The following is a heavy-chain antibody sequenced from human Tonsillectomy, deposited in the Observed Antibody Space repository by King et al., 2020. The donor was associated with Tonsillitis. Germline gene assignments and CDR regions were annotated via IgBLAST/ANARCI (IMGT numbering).Heavy chain of an antibody. J-gene: IGHJ4*02. CDR3: ARHGITMVRGVILTVDY. V-gene: IGHV5-10-1*03. D-gene: IGHD3-10*01. CDR2: IDPSDSYT. Sequence: QLVQSGAEVKKPGESLRISCKGSGFSFTSYWISWVRQMPGKGLEWMGRIDPSDSYTNYSPSFQGHVTISADKSISTAYLQWSSLKASDTAMYYCARHGITMVRGVILTVDYWGQGTLVTVSS. CDR1: GFSFTSYW.